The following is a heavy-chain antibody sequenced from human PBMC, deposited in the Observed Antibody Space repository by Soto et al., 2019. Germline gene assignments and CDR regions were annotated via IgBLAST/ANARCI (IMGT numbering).Heavy chain of an antibody. Sequence: PSETLSLTCSVSGGSLSGYYRSWIRQAPGKGLEWIGYVYDTGSTGYNPSLQSRVTISVDTSKKQFSLSLRLVTAADTAVYFCARSIAVPSSHIDHWGQGTRVTVSS. V-gene: IGHV4-59*01. CDR1: GGSLSGYY. CDR2: VYDTGST. CDR3: ARSIAVPSSHIDH. D-gene: IGHD6-6*01. J-gene: IGHJ4*02.